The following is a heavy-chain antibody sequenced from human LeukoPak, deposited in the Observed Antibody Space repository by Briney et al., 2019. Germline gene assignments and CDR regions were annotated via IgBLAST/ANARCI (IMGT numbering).Heavy chain of an antibody. CDR3: TRVGYIDEGIDY. D-gene: IGHD5-12*01. CDR2: IKQDGSKK. J-gene: IGHJ4*02. Sequence: GGSLRLSCAASGFTFSGYAMSWVRQAPGKGLEWVANIKQDGSKKSYVDSVKGRFTISRDNAKNSLYLQMNSLRAEDTAIYYCTRVGYIDEGIDYWGQGTLVTVSS. V-gene: IGHV3-7*04. CDR1: GFTFSGYA.